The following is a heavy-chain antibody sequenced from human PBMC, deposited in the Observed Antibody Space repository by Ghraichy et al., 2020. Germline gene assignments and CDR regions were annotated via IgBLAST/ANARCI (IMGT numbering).Heavy chain of an antibody. Sequence: ASVKVSCKASGYTFTGYYMHWVRQAPGQGLEWMGWINPNSGGTNYAQKFQGRVTMTRDTSISTAYMELSRLRSDDTAVYYCARGARKAAASGDWFDPWGQGTLVTVSS. V-gene: IGHV1-2*02. CDR2: INPNSGGT. CDR3: ARGARKAAASGDWFDP. J-gene: IGHJ5*02. D-gene: IGHD6-13*01. CDR1: GYTFTGYY.